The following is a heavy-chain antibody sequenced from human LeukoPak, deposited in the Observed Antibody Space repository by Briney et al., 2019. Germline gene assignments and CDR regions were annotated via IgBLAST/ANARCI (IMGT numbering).Heavy chain of an antibody. J-gene: IGHJ4*02. CDR2: IWYDGSNK. D-gene: IGHD2-15*01. CDR3: AKDLGFYCSGGSCYGPFDY. V-gene: IGHV3-30*02. CDR1: GFTFSSYG. Sequence: GGSLRLSCAASGFTFSSYGMHWVRQAPGKGLEWVAVIWYDGSNKYYADSVKGRFTISRDNSKNTLYLQMNSLRAEDTAVYYCAKDLGFYCSGGSCYGPFDYWGQGTLVTVSS.